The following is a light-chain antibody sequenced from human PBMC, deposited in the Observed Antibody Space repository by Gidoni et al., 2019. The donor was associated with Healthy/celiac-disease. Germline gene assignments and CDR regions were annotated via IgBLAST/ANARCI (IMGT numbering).Light chain of an antibody. CDR3: QQYYSTPLT. V-gene: IGKV4-1*01. CDR2: WAS. CDR1: QSVLYSSNNTNY. J-gene: IGKJ3*01. Sequence: DIVMTQSPDSLAVSLGERATINCKSSQSVLYSSNNTNYLAWYQQKPGQPPKLLIYWASTRESGVPYRFSGSWSGTDFTLTISSLQAEDVAVYYCQQYYSTPLTFGPGTKVDIK.